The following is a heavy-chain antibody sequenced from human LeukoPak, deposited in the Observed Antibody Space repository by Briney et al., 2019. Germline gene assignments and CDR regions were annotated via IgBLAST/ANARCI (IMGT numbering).Heavy chain of an antibody. CDR2: INHSGST. Sequence: PSETLSLTCAVYGGSFSGYYWSWIRQPPGKGLEWIGEINHSGSTNYNPSLKSRVTVSVDTSKNQFSLKLSSVTAADTAVYYCARKARYCSGGSCYGRYYFDYWGQGTLVTVSS. V-gene: IGHV4-34*01. D-gene: IGHD2-15*01. CDR3: ARKARYCSGGSCYGRYYFDY. CDR1: GGSFSGYY. J-gene: IGHJ4*02.